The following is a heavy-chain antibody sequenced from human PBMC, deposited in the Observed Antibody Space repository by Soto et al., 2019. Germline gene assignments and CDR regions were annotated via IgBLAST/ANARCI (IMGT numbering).Heavy chain of an antibody. J-gene: IGHJ3*02. V-gene: IGHV3-23*01. CDR2: IGDSGHTT. CDR1: GFTFSTYA. CDR3: AGDKGVLSYHDAFDI. Sequence: PGGSLRLSCAASGFTFSTYAMSWVRQAPGKGLEWVSAIGDSGHTTYYADSVKGRFTISRDNSKNTLYLQMSSLRAEDTAVYYCAGDKGVLSYHDAFDIWGQGTMVTVSS. D-gene: IGHD3-16*01.